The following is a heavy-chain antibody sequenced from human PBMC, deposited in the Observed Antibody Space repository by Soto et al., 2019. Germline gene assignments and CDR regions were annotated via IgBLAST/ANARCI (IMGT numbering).Heavy chain of an antibody. J-gene: IGHJ5*02. CDR1: GFTFSSYG. CDR2: IWYDGSNK. CDR3: ARVAPVGAGRLGVADNWFDP. Sequence: GGSLRLSCAASGFTFSSYGMHWVRQAPGKGLEWVAVIWYDGSNKYYADPVKGRFTISRDNSKNTLYLQMNSLRAEDTAVYYCARVAPVGAGRLGVADNWFDPWGQGTLVTVSS. V-gene: IGHV3-33*01. D-gene: IGHD6-19*01.